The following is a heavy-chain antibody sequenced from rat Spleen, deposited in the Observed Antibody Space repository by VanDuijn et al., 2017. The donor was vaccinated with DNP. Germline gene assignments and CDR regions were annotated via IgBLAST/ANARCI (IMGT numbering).Heavy chain of an antibody. CDR3: ARPDY. J-gene: IGHJ2*01. CDR1: GFTFSDYY. Sequence: EVQLVESGGGLVQPGRSLKLSCAASGFTFSDYYMAWVRQAPTRGLEWVAYIGSDGYAPYYGVSVKGRFTISRDNAKSTLYLQMDSLRSEDTATYYCARPDYWGQGVMVTVSS. CDR2: IGSDGYAP. V-gene: IGHV5-25*01.